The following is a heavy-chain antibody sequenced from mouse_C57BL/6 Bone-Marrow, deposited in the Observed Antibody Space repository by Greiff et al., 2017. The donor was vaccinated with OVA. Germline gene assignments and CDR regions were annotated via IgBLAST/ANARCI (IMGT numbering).Heavy chain of an antibody. CDR2: IDPSDSYT. Sequence: VQLQQPGAELVKPGASVKLSCKASGYTFTSYWMQWVKQRPGQGLEWIGEIDPSDSYTNYNQKFKGKATFTVDTSSSTAYMQLSILTSEDSAVYYCATTMALYYYAMDYWGQGTSVTVSS. CDR3: ATTMALYYYAMDY. CDR1: GYTFTSYW. D-gene: IGHD2-1*01. J-gene: IGHJ4*01. V-gene: IGHV1-50*01.